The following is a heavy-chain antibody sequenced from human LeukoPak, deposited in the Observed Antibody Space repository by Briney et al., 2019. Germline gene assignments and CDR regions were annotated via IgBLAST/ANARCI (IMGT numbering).Heavy chain of an antibody. V-gene: IGHV1-46*01. J-gene: IGHJ4*02. CDR3: ARKPAVAGTTLDY. CDR2: INPSGGST. CDR1: GYTFTSYY. D-gene: IGHD6-19*01. Sequence: ASVKVSCKASGYTFTSYYMHWVRQAPGQGLEWMGIINPSGGSTSYAQKFQGRVTMTRDTSTSTVYMELRSLRSDDTAVYYCARKPAVAGTTLDYWGQGTLVTVSS.